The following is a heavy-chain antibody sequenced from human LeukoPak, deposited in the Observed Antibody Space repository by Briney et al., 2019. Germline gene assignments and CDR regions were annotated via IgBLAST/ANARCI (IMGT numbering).Heavy chain of an antibody. CDR3: ARDNVADIVVVPTQAFDI. D-gene: IGHD2-2*01. CDR1: GGSISSSSYY. V-gene: IGHV4-39*07. J-gene: IGHJ3*02. Sequence: SETLSLTCTVSGGSISSSSYYWGWIRQPPGKGLEWIGSIYYSGSTYYNPSPKSRVTISVDTSKNQFSLKLSSVTAADTAVYYCARDNVADIVVVPTQAFDIWGQGTMVTVSS. CDR2: IYYSGST.